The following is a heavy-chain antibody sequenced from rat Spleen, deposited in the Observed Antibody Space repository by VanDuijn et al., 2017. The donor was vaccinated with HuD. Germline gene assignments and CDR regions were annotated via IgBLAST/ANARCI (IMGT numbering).Heavy chain of an antibody. CDR3: TRDNGLYPGITLYYVMDA. CDR2: ITNTGGGT. D-gene: IGHD1-4*01. V-gene: IGHV5-31*01. J-gene: IGHJ4*01. Sequence: EVQLVESGGGLVQPGRSLKLSCVASGFTFNNYWMTWIRQAPGKGLEWVASITNTGGGTHYPDSVKGRFTISRDNAKSTLYLQMNSLRSKDTATYYCTRDNGLYPGITLYYVMDAWGQGASVTVSS. CDR1: GFTFNNYW.